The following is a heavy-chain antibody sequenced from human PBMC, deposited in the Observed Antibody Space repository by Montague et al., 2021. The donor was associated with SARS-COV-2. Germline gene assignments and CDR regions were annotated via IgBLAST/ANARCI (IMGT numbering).Heavy chain of an antibody. Sequence: SETLSLTCSVSGGSITNYYWSWIRQPAGKGLEWIGRIYSSGITKYNPSLKSRVTMSVDTSKNQFSLKLSSVTAADTAVYFCGRVILSATSNPFDCWGPGTLVTVSS. CDR1: GGSITNYY. V-gene: IGHV4-4*07. CDR2: IYSSGIT. CDR3: GRVILSATSNPFDC. J-gene: IGHJ4*02. D-gene: IGHD2-15*01.